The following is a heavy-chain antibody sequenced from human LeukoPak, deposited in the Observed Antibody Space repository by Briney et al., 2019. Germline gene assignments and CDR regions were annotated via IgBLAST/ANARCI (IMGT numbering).Heavy chain of an antibody. J-gene: IGHJ6*03. Sequence: HPGGSLRLSCAASGFTFSSYAMSWVRQAPGKGLEWVSAISGSGGSTYYADSVKGRFTISRDNSKNTLYLQMNSLKTEDTAVYYCARDQLGGDPHGYYYYYMDVWGKGTTVTVSS. D-gene: IGHD4-17*01. CDR2: ISGSGGST. CDR3: ARDQLGGDPHGYYYYYMDV. CDR1: GFTFSSYA. V-gene: IGHV3-23*01.